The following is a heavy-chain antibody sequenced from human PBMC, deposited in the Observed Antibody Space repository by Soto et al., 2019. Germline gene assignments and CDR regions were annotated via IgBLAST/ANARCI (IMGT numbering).Heavy chain of an antibody. Sequence: SETLSLTCTVSGGSISGYYWSWIRQPPGKGLEWIVYMYNTGSTVYNPSFKSRVTISVDTSKNQFSLRLISVTAADTAVYYCARDLWGYCGTDCYPLDVWGQGTTVTVSS. V-gene: IGHV4-59*01. CDR1: GGSISGYY. CDR3: ARDLWGYCGTDCYPLDV. D-gene: IGHD2-21*02. J-gene: IGHJ6*02. CDR2: MYNTGST.